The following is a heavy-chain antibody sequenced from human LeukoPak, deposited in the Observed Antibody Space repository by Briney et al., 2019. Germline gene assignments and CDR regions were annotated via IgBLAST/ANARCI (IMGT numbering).Heavy chain of an antibody. CDR2: IRYDGSNK. D-gene: IGHD3-10*01. V-gene: IGHV3-30*02. J-gene: IGHJ4*02. CDR1: GFIFSSYG. CDR3: AKDVDYYGSGSPDY. Sequence: GGSLRLSCAASGFIFSSYGMHWVRQAPGKGLEWVAFIRYDGSNKYYADSVKGRFTISRDNSKNTLYLQMNSLRAEDTAIYYCAKDVDYYGSGSPDYWGQGTLVTVSS.